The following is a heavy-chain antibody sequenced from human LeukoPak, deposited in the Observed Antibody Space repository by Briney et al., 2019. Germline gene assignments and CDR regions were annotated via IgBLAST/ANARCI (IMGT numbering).Heavy chain of an antibody. CDR1: GGSISSYY. CDR3: ARIRVLGGYYDSSGYYYYYMDV. D-gene: IGHD3-22*01. CDR2: IYYSGGT. V-gene: IGHV4-59*01. J-gene: IGHJ6*03. Sequence: PSETLSLTCTVSGGSISSYYWSWIRQPPGKGLEWIGYIYYSGGTNYNPSLKSRVTISVDTSKNQFSLKLSSVTAADTAVYYCARIRVLGGYYDSSGYYYYYMDVWGKGTTVTVSS.